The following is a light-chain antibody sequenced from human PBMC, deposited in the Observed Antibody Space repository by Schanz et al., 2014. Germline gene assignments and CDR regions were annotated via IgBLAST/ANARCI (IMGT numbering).Light chain of an antibody. CDR2: TAS. J-gene: IGKJ4*01. Sequence: DIQMTQSPSTLSASVGDRVTITCRASQSIRNWVAWYQQKPGKGPKLLIYTASSLQSGVPSRFSGSGSGTDFTLTISSLHPEDFGTYYCQQSSSTVIAFGGGTKVEIK. CDR3: QQSSSTVIA. CDR1: QSIRNW. V-gene: IGKV1-39*01.